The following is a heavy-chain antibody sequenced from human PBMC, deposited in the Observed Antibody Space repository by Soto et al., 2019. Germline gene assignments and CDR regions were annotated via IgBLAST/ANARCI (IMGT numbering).Heavy chain of an antibody. Sequence: EVQLVESGGGLVQPGGSLRLSCAASGLTFSSYSMNWVRQAPGKGLKWVSYISSSSSTIYYADSVKGRFTISRDNAKKSLYLQMNSLRDEDTAVYYCASLVQAGWDYWGQGTLVTVSS. D-gene: IGHD6-19*01. CDR1: GLTFSSYS. CDR2: ISSSSSTI. J-gene: IGHJ4*02. CDR3: ASLVQAGWDY. V-gene: IGHV3-48*02.